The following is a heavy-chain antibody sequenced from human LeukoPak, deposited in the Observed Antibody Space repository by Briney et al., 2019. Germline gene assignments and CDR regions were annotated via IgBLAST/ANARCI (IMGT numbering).Heavy chain of an antibody. CDR2: MNPNSGNT. CDR3: ARIPGEFRYYSYGMDV. Sequence: ASVKVSCKASGYTFTSYDINWVRQATGQGLEWMGWMNPNSGNTGYAQKFQGRVTMTRNTSKSTAYMELSSLRSEDTAVYYCARIPGEFRYYSYGMDVWGQGTTVTVSS. J-gene: IGHJ6*02. V-gene: IGHV1-8*02. CDR1: GYTFTSYD. D-gene: IGHD3-10*01.